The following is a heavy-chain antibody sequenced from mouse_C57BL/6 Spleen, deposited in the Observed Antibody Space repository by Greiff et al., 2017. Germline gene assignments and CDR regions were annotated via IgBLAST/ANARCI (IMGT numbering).Heavy chain of an antibody. CDR3: AREDSNYGGDY. D-gene: IGHD2-5*01. V-gene: IGHV3-6*01. J-gene: IGHJ4*01. Sequence: ESGPGLVKPSQSLSLTCSVTGYSITSGYYWNWIRQFPGNKLEWMGYISYDGSNNYNPSLKNRISITRDTSKNQFFLKLNTVTTEDTATYYCAREDSNYGGDYWGQGTSVTVSS. CDR2: ISYDGSN. CDR1: GYSITSGYY.